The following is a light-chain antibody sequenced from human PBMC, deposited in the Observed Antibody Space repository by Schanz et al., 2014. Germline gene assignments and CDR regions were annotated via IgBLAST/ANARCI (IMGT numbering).Light chain of an antibody. CDR1: SSNIGSNT. CDR2: SNN. V-gene: IGLV1-44*01. Sequence: VLTQPPSASGTPGQRVTISCSGSSSNIGSNTVNWYQQLPGTAPKLLIYSNNQRPSGVPDRFSGSKSGTSASLAISGLQSEDEADYYCAAWDDSLNALVFGGGTKLTVL. J-gene: IGLJ3*02. CDR3: AAWDDSLNALV.